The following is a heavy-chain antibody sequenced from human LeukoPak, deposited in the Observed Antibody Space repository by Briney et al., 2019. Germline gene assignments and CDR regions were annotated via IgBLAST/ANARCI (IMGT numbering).Heavy chain of an antibody. D-gene: IGHD6-19*01. J-gene: IGHJ5*02. CDR2: IWYDGSNK. Sequence: PGRSLRLSCAASGFTFSSYGMHWVRQAPGKGLEWVAVIWYDGSNKYYADSVKGRFTISRDSSKNTLYLQMNSLRAEDTAVYYCARDGIAVAGTGWFDPWGQGTLVTVSS. CDR3: ARDGIAVAGTGWFDP. V-gene: IGHV3-33*01. CDR1: GFTFSSYG.